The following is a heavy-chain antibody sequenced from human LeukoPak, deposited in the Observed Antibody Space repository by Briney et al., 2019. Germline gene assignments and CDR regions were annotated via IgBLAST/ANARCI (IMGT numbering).Heavy chain of an antibody. Sequence: GGSLRLSCEPSIFVFSEYYMHWVRLAPGKGLEWLAVITNDGSRQFYADFVKGRFTVSRDNSKSLLFLQMESLRHDDTGIYYCAKGRRTGFVDYWGQGALVTVSS. J-gene: IGHJ4*02. CDR1: IFVFSEYY. CDR2: ITNDGSRQ. CDR3: AKGRRTGFVDY. D-gene: IGHD1-1*01. V-gene: IGHV3-30*18.